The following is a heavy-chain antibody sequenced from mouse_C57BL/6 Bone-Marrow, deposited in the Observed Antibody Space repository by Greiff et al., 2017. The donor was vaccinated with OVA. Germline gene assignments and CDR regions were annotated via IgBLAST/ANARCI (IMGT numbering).Heavy chain of an antibody. D-gene: IGHD2-4*01. Sequence: VQLQQSGPELVKPGASVKMSCKASGYTFTDYNMHWVKRSHGKSLEWIGYINPNNGGTSYNQKFKGKATLTVNKSSSTAYMELRSLTSEDSAVYYCARRDGYDYTWFAYWGQGTLVTVSA. CDR2: INPNNGGT. CDR1: GYTFTDYN. J-gene: IGHJ3*01. V-gene: IGHV1-22*01. CDR3: ARRDGYDYTWFAY.